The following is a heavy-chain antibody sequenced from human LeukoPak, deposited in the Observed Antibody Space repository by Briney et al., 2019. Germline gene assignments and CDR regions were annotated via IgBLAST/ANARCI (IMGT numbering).Heavy chain of an antibody. D-gene: IGHD2-21*02. Sequence: GGSLRLSCAASGFSFNIHAMTWVRQAPGKGLEWVAVIGGPDDTHYADSVKGRFAVSRDDSTNTVFLQTNSLRADDSAIYYCAKDVTPRNSVWDYFDYWGQGTLVTVSS. CDR2: IGGPDDT. CDR3: AKDVTPRNSVWDYFDY. CDR1: GFSFNIHA. V-gene: IGHV3-23*01. J-gene: IGHJ4*02.